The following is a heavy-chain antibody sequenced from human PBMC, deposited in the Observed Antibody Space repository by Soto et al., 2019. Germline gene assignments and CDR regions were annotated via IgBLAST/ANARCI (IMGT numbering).Heavy chain of an antibody. Sequence: EVQLLESGGGLVQPGGSLRLSCAASGFTFYRYDMVWVRQTPRRGLEWVSFISGSGGRIEYGDFVRGRFTASRDNAEDTLSLQMNSLAFDDTGVYYCVRRGSETGWYYDQWGQGTLVAVSS. D-gene: IGHD6-19*01. J-gene: IGHJ4*02. CDR1: GFTFYRYD. V-gene: IGHV3-23*02. CDR3: VRRGSETGWYYDQ. CDR2: ISGSGGRI.